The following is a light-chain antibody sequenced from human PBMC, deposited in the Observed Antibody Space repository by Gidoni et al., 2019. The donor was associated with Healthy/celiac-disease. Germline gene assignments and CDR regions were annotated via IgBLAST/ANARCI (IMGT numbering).Light chain of an antibody. V-gene: IGLV1-44*01. CDR3: AAWDDSLNGVV. J-gene: IGLJ2*01. Sequence: QSVLPQPPSASGTPGTRVTISCSGSSSNIGSNTVNWYQQLPGTAPKLLIYSNKQRPSGVPDRFSGSKSGTSASLAISGLQSEDEAEYYCAAWDDSLNGVVFGGGTKLTVL. CDR1: SSNIGSNT. CDR2: SNK.